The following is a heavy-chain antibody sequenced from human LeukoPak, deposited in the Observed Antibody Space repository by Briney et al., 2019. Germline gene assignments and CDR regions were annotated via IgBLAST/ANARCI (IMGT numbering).Heavy chain of an antibody. J-gene: IGHJ4*02. Sequence: PGGSLRLSCAASGFTFSSYAMHWDRQAPGKGLEWVAVISYDGSNKYYADSVKGRFTISRDNSKNTLYLQMNSLRAEDTAVHYCARAWVVAGPFDYWGQGTLVTVSS. CDR1: GFTFSSYA. CDR3: ARAWVVAGPFDY. V-gene: IGHV3-30*04. D-gene: IGHD6-19*01. CDR2: ISYDGSNK.